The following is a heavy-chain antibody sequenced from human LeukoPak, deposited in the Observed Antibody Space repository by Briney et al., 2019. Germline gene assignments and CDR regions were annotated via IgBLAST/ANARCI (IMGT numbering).Heavy chain of an antibody. V-gene: IGHV3-23*01. D-gene: IGHD3-3*01. CDR2: ISGSGGST. Sequence: GGSLRLSCAASGFTFSSYAMSWVRQAPGKGLEWGSAISGSGGSTYYADSVKGRVTISRDNSKNTLYLQMNSLRAEDTAVYYCAKGRAITIFGVVIRVLDAFDIWGQGTMVTVSS. J-gene: IGHJ3*02. CDR1: GFTFSSYA. CDR3: AKGRAITIFGVVIRVLDAFDI.